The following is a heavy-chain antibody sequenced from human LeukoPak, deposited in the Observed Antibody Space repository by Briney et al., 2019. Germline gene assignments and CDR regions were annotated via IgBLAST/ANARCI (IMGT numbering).Heavy chain of an antibody. Sequence: GGSLRLSCAASGFTFSSYGMHWVRQAPGKGLEWVAVIWYDGSNKYYAGSVKGRFTISRDNSKNTLYLQMNSLRAEDTAVYYCARVPGYSYGLGMDVWGQGTTVTVSS. CDR2: IWYDGSNK. V-gene: IGHV3-33*01. J-gene: IGHJ6*02. D-gene: IGHD5-18*01. CDR1: GFTFSSYG. CDR3: ARVPGYSYGLGMDV.